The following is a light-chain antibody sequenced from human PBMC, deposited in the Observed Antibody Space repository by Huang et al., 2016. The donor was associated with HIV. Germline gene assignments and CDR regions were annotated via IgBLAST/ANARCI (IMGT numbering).Light chain of an antibody. CDR3: QQYNSLAWT. CDR2: KAS. Sequence: DIQMTQSPSTLSASVGDRVTITCRASKSISSWLAWYQQKPGKAPNLLIYKASSLESGIPSRFSGSGFGTEFTLTISSLQPDDFATYYCQQYNSLAWTFGQGTKVEIK. V-gene: IGKV1-5*03. J-gene: IGKJ1*01. CDR1: KSISSW.